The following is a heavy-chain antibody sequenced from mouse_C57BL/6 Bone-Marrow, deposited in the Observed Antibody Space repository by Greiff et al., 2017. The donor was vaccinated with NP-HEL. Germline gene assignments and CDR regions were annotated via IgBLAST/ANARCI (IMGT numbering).Heavy chain of an antibody. J-gene: IGHJ2*01. CDR3: TRYDYDYFDY. V-gene: IGHV14-4*01. Sequence: EVKLVESGAELVRPGASVKLSCTASGFNIKDDYMHWVKQRPEQGLEWIGWIDPENGDTEYASKFQGKATITADTSSNTAYLQLSSLTSEYTAVYYCTRYDYDYFDYWGQGTTLTVSS. CDR2: IDPENGDT. CDR1: GFNIKDDY. D-gene: IGHD2-4*01.